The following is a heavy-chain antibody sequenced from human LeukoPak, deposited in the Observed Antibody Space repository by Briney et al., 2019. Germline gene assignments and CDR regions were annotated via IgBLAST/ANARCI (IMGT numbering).Heavy chain of an antibody. CDR1: GYTFTNCW. CDR2: IYPGDSDT. Sequence: GESLKISCKGSGYTFTNCWIGWVRQMPGKGLEWMGIIYPGDSDTRYSPSFQGQVTISADKSISTAYLQWSSLKASDTAMYYCARRFCSSTSCYISWFDPWGQGTLVTVSS. D-gene: IGHD2-2*02. CDR3: ARRFCSSTSCYISWFDP. V-gene: IGHV5-51*01. J-gene: IGHJ5*02.